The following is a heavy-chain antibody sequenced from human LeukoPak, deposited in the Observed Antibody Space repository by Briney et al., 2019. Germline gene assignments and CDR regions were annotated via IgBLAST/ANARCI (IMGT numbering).Heavy chain of an antibody. D-gene: IGHD2-15*01. V-gene: IGHV1-69*06. J-gene: IGHJ6*03. Sequence: GASVKVSCKASGGTFSSYAISWVRQAPGQGLEWMGGIIPIFGTANYAQKFQGRVTITADKSTSTAYMELSSLRSEDTAVYYCARSVEGYCHGGSCYYYSYYMDVWGKGTTVTVSS. CDR3: ARSVEGYCHGGSCYYYSYYMDV. CDR2: IIPIFGTA. CDR1: GGTFSSYA.